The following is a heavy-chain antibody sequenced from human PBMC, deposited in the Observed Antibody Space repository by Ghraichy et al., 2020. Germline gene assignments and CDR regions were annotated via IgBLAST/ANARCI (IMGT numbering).Heavy chain of an antibody. CDR1: GFTFSSYA. Sequence: GESLNISCAASGFTFSSYAMSWVRQAPGKGLEWVSAISGSGGSTYYADSVKGRFTISRDNSKNTLYLQMNSLRAEDTAVYYCARKARYCSGGSCYYYYYGMDVWGQGTTVTVSS. CDR3: ARKARYCSGGSCYYYYYGMDV. D-gene: IGHD2-15*01. J-gene: IGHJ6*02. V-gene: IGHV3-23*01. CDR2: ISGSGGST.